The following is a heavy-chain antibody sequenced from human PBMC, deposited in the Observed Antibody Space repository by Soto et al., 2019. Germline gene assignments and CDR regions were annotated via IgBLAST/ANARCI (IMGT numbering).Heavy chain of an antibody. V-gene: IGHV3-7*04. D-gene: IGHD3-22*01. Sequence: GGSLRLSCAASGFTLSKYWMSWVRQAPGKGLEWVANIKQDGSEKYYVDSVKGRFTISRDNAESSLYLQMNSLRAEDTAVYYCAKDTYYYDSSCYYIFDYWGQGTLVTVS. CDR2: IKQDGSEK. CDR3: AKDTYYYDSSCYYIFDY. J-gene: IGHJ4*02. CDR1: GFTLSKYW.